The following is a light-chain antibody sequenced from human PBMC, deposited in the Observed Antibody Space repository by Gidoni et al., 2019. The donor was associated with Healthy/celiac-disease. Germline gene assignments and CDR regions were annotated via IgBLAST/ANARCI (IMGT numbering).Light chain of an antibody. CDR2: AAS. Sequence: DIQLTQSQSFLSASVGVRVPITCRASQGISSYLAWYQQKPGKAPKLLIYAASTWQSGVPSRFSGSGSGTEFTLTISSLQPEDFATYYCQQLNSYPPWTFGQXTKVEIK. J-gene: IGKJ1*01. CDR1: QGISSY. V-gene: IGKV1-9*01. CDR3: QQLNSYPPWT.